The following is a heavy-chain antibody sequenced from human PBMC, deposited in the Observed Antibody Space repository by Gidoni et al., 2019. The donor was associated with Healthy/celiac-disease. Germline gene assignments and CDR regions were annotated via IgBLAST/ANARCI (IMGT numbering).Heavy chain of an antibody. D-gene: IGHD2-2*01. CDR3: AKDMSEVYCSSTSCQNYYYYYGMDV. J-gene: IGHJ6*02. Sequence: EVQLVESGGGLVQPGRSLRLSCAASGFTFDDYAMHWVRPAPGKGLEWVSGISWNSGSIGYADSVKGRFTISRDNAKNSLYLQMNSLRAEDTALYYCAKDMSEVYCSSTSCQNYYYYYGMDVWGQGTTVTVSS. V-gene: IGHV3-9*01. CDR2: ISWNSGSI. CDR1: GFTFDDYA.